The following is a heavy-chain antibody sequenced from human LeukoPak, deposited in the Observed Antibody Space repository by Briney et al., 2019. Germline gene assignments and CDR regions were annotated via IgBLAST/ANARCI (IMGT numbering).Heavy chain of an antibody. J-gene: IGHJ4*02. CDR1: GDTFSSYA. CDR3: ARDGMATFGY. CDR2: IIPIFGTA. D-gene: IGHD5-24*01. V-gene: IGHV1-69*13. Sequence: ASVKVYCKASGDTFSSYAISWVRQAPGQGLEWMGGIIPIFGTANYAQKFQGRVTITADESTSTAYMELSSLRSEDTAVYYCARDGMATFGYWGQGTLVTVSS.